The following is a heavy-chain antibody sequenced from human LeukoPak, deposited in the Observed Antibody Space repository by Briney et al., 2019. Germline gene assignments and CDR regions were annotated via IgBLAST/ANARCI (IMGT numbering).Heavy chain of an antibody. Sequence: GGSLRLSCVASGFSISDSVMSWVRQAPGKGLEWLSAISGDADVTYYAASVKGRFTISRDNSWNTVYLQMNSLRAEDTATYYCAKVGYCSNNCFRTHDYWGQGALVTVSS. CDR2: ISGDADVT. CDR3: AKVGYCSNNCFRTHDY. D-gene: IGHD2-8*01. V-gene: IGHV3-23*01. CDR1: GFSISDSV. J-gene: IGHJ4*02.